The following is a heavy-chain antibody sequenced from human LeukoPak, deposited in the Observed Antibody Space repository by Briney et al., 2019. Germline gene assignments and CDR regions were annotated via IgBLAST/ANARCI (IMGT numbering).Heavy chain of an antibody. CDR2: IKQDGSEK. D-gene: IGHD4-17*01. V-gene: IGHV3-7*01. Sequence: PGGSLRLSCAASGFTFSSYWMSWVRQAPGKGLEWVANIKQDGSEKYYVDSVKGRFTISRDNAKNSLYLQMNSLRAEDTAVYYCARDERFDYGDYVYHYWGQGTLVTVSS. CDR1: GFTFSSYW. CDR3: ARDERFDYGDYVYHY. J-gene: IGHJ4*02.